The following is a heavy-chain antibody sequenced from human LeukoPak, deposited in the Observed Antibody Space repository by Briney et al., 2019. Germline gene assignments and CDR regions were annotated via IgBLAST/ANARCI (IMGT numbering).Heavy chain of an antibody. J-gene: IGHJ6*02. D-gene: IGHD3-10*02. CDR2: MNPSSGNT. CDR1: GYTFTSYD. V-gene: IGHV1-8*01. Sequence: ASVEVSCKASGYTFTSYDINWVRQATGQGLEWMGWMNPSSGNTGYAQKFQGRVSMTRDTSISTAYMELSSLRPEETAVYYCARGPVEAVFGVSTEDWGQGTTVTVSS. CDR3: ARGPVEAVFGVSTED.